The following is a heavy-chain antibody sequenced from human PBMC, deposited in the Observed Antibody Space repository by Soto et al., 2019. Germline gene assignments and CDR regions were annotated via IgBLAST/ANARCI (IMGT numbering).Heavy chain of an antibody. D-gene: IGHD7-27*01. Sequence: ASVKVSCKASGYTFTGYYMHWVRQAPGQGLEWMGWINPNSGGTNYAQKFQGWVTMTRDTSISTAYMELSRLRSDDTAVYYCARERGPVTGVHYYYGMDVWGQGTTVTVSS. CDR2: INPNSGGT. CDR3: ARERGPVTGVHYYYGMDV. CDR1: GYTFTGYY. J-gene: IGHJ6*02. V-gene: IGHV1-2*04.